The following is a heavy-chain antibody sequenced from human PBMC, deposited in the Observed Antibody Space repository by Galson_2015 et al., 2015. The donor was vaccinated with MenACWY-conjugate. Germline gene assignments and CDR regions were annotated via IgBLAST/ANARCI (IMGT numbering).Heavy chain of an antibody. CDR3: AKKFGSSSWFRGSDS. J-gene: IGHJ4*02. V-gene: IGHV3-23*01. CDR1: GFTFSGYA. Sequence: SLRLSCAASGFTFSGYAMTWVRQAPGKGLEWVSVISGSGGTIYYAESVKGRFTISRDNSKNTLFLEMNSLRAEDTAVYYCAKKFGSSSWFRGSDSWGQGTLVTVSS. CDR2: ISGSGGTI. D-gene: IGHD6-13*01.